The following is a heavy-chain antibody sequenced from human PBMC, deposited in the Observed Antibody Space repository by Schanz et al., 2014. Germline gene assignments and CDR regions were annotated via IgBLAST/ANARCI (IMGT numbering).Heavy chain of an antibody. CDR2: IWYDGSNK. CDR3: AKEKGDCSSTSCSYYFDY. Sequence: QVQLVESGGGVVQPGRSLRLSCAASGFTFSSYGMHWVRQAPGKGLEWVAVIWYDGSNKYYADSVKGRFTISRDNSKNTLSLQMNSLRAEDTPVYYCAKEKGDCSSTSCSYYFDYWGQGTLVTVSS. V-gene: IGHV3-33*06. J-gene: IGHJ4*02. CDR1: GFTFSSYG. D-gene: IGHD2-2*01.